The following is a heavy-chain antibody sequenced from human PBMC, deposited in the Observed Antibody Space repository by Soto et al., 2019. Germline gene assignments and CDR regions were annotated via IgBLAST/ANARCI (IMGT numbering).Heavy chain of an antibody. V-gene: IGHV1-3*01. J-gene: IGHJ4*02. CDR2: INAGNGNA. D-gene: IGHD3-10*02. CDR1: GYTFTTYA. CDR3: ARGPITMIGYYFDY. Sequence: ASVKVSCKASGYTFTTYAMHWVRQAPGQRLEWMGWINAGNGNAKYSQKFQGRVTITRDTSASTAYMELSSLRSEDTAVYYCARGPITMIGYYFDYWGQGTLVTVSS.